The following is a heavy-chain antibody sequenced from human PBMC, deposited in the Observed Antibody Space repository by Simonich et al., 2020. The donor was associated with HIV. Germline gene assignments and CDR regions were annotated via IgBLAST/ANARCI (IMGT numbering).Heavy chain of an antibody. Sequence: EVQLVESGGGLVQPGGSLRLSCAASGFTFSSYEMNWVRQAPVKGLDWISYISSSGFTIHYADSVKGRFTISRDNTKNSLYLQMNSLRVEDTAVYFCVRESLGLDYWGQGTLVTVSS. CDR3: VRESLGLDY. CDR2: ISSSGFTI. J-gene: IGHJ4*02. V-gene: IGHV3-48*03. CDR1: GFTFSSYE.